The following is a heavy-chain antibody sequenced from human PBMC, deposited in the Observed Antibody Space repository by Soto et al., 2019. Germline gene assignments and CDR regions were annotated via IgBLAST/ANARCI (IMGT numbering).Heavy chain of an antibody. CDR1: GGSISSGDYY. Sequence: PSETLSLTCTVSGGSISSGDYYWSWIRQPPGKGLEWIGYIYYSGSTYYNPSLKSRVTISVDTSKNQFSLKLSSVTAADTAVYYCARDVYCISTSCYNSARIYYYYYGMDVWGQGTTVTVSS. J-gene: IGHJ6*02. CDR2: IYYSGST. CDR3: ARDVYCISTSCYNSARIYYYYYGMDV. D-gene: IGHD2-2*02. V-gene: IGHV4-30-4*01.